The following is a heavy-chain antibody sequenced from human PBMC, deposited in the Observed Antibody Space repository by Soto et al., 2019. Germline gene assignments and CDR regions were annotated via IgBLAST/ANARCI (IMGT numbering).Heavy chain of an antibody. D-gene: IGHD6-19*01. J-gene: IGHJ6*02. Sequence: GGSLRLSCAASGFTFSSYGMHWVRQAPGKGLEWVAVISYDGSNKYYADSVKGRFTISRDNSKNTLYLQMNSLRAEDTAVYYCAKEGQWLRFSWYYGMDGWGQGTTVPV. CDR3: AKEGQWLRFSWYYGMDG. V-gene: IGHV3-30*18. CDR2: ISYDGSNK. CDR1: GFTFSSYG.